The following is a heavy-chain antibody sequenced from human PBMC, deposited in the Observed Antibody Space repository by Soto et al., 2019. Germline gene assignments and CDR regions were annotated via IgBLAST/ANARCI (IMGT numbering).Heavy chain of an antibody. CDR1: GFTFSTYG. V-gene: IGHV3-30*18. CDR2: ISNDGRNK. Sequence: QVQLVESGGGVVQPGRSLRLSCAASGFTFSTYGMHWVRQPPGKGLEWVAVISNDGRNKHYADSVKGRFTISRDKSANTLKLQMSGLGVEDTAVYYCAKDTASYNDGMDVWGQGTTVTVSS. CDR3: AKDTASYNDGMDV. J-gene: IGHJ6*02. D-gene: IGHD5-18*01.